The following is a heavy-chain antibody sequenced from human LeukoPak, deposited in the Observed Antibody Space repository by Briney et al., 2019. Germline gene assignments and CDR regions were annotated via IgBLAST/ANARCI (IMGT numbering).Heavy chain of an antibody. CDR1: GFTFSSYG. Sequence: PGGSLRLSCAASGFTFSSYGMHWVRQAPGKGLEWVAVISYDGSNKYYADSVKGRFTISRDNSKNTLYLQMNILRAEDTAVYYCASENTLVRGTRNPFDYWGRGTLVTVSS. V-gene: IGHV3-30*03. D-gene: IGHD3-10*01. CDR2: ISYDGSNK. J-gene: IGHJ4*02. CDR3: ASENTLVRGTRNPFDY.